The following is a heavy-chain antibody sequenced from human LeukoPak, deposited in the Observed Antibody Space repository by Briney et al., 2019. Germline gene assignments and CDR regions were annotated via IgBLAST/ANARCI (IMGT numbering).Heavy chain of an antibody. CDR3: AKDQYNCAGGGCYLYYFDS. J-gene: IGHJ4*02. D-gene: IGHD2-8*02. CDR2: ISYDGSNK. CDR1: GFTFSSYG. Sequence: GGSLRLSCAASGFTFSSYGMHWVRQAPGKGLEWVAVISYDGSNKYYADSVKGRFTISRDNSKNTLYLQMNSLRAEDTAVYYCAKDQYNCAGGGCYLYYFDSWGQGTLVTVSS. V-gene: IGHV3-30*18.